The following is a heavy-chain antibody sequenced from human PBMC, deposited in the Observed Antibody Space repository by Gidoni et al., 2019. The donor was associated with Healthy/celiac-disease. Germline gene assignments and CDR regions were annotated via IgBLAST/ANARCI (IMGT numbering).Heavy chain of an antibody. Sequence: QLQLQASGPGLVKPSETLSLTCTVSGASISSSSYYWGWIRQPPGKGLEWIGSIYYSGSTYYNPSLKSRVTISVDTSKNQFSLKLSSVTAADTAVYYCARQGGLVGATAFDYWGQGTLVTVSS. V-gene: IGHV4-39*01. J-gene: IGHJ4*02. D-gene: IGHD1-26*01. CDR2: IYYSGST. CDR3: ARQGGLVGATAFDY. CDR1: GASISSSSYY.